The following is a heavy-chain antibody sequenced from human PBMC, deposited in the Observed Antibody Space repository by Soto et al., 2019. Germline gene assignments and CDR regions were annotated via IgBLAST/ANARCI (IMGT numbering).Heavy chain of an antibody. CDR1: GFTFSSYA. D-gene: IGHD3-22*01. CDR2: ISGSGGST. J-gene: IGHJ6*03. Sequence: EVQLLESGGGLVQPGGSLRLSCAASGFTFSSYAMSWVRHAPGKGLEWVSAISGSGGSTYYADSVKGRFTISRDNSKNTLYLQMNSLRAEDTAVYYCAKVPSYYSKAHYYMDVWGKGTTVTVSS. CDR3: AKVPSYYSKAHYYMDV. V-gene: IGHV3-23*01.